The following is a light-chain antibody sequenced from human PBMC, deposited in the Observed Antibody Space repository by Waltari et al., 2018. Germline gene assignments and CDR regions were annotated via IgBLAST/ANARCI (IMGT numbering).Light chain of an antibody. CDR2: AAS. CDR3: QQSYSTPYT. V-gene: IGKV1-39*01. CDR1: QNIHKF. Sequence: DIHMTQSPSSLSASVGDRVSIPCRASQNIHKFLNWYQQQPGKAPKLLIYAASNLQGGVPSWCSGSGSGTDFTLTISSLQPADFATYYCQQSYSTPYTFDQGTKVEIK. J-gene: IGKJ2*01.